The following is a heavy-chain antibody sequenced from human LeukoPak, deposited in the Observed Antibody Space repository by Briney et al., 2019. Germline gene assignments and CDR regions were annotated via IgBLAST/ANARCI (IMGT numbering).Heavy chain of an antibody. V-gene: IGHV4-39*01. CDR1: GGSISSSSYY. D-gene: IGHD1-26*01. J-gene: IGHJ4*02. Sequence: SETLSLTCTVSGGSISSSSYYWGWIRQPPGKGLEWIGSIYYSGSTYYNPSLKSRVTISVDTSKNQFSLKLSSVTAADTAVYYCARQVDSGSYRHFDYWGRGTLVTVSS. CDR2: IYYSGST. CDR3: ARQVDSGSYRHFDY.